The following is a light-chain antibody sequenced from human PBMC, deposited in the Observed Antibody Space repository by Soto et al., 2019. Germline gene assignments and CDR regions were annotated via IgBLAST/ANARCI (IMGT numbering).Light chain of an antibody. CDR3: SSYTTSYFYV. CDR2: GVK. Sequence: QSVVTHPGSVSWSPGHAITISCTGSGRDIGAYDYVSWYQQHPGKAPKLLIYGVKNRPSGVSYRFSASKSAFTASLTISGLQAEDEAHYYCSSYTTSYFYVFGPGTKVTVL. J-gene: IGLJ1*01. CDR1: GRDIGAYDY. V-gene: IGLV2-14*01.